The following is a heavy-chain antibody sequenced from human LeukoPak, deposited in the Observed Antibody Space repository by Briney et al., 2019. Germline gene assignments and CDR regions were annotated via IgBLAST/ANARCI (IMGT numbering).Heavy chain of an antibody. CDR1: GFTFDDYG. CDR2: INWNGGST. CDR3: TREVGGGWYTGSVY. Sequence: QAGGSLRLSCAASGFTFDDYGMSWVRQAPGKGLEWVSGINWNGGSTGYADSVKGRFTISRDNAKNSLYLQMNSLRAEDTAFYYCTREVGGGWYTGSVYWGQGTLVTVSS. V-gene: IGHV3-20*04. D-gene: IGHD6-19*01. J-gene: IGHJ4*02.